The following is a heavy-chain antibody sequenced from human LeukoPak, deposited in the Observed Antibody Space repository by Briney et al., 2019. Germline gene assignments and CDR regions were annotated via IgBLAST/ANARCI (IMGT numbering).Heavy chain of an antibody. J-gene: IGHJ4*02. CDR2: IYSGGST. V-gene: IGHV3-53*01. CDR1: GFAVSNNY. D-gene: IGHD2-15*01. CDR3: ARDVLDSGGYLNPSQY. Sequence: GGSLRLSCAASGFAVSNNYMSWVRQAPGKGLEWVSVIYSGGSTYYADSVKGRFTISRDTSRNTLYLQMNSLRVEDTAVYYCARDVLDSGGYLNPSQYWGQGTLVTVSS.